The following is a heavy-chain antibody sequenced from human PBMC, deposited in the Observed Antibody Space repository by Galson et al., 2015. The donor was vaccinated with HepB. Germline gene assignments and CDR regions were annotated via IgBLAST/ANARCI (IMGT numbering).Heavy chain of an antibody. D-gene: IGHD1-1*01. Sequence: SVKVSCKASGGTFSNYAISWVRQAPGQGLEWMGGIIPIFGTANSAQKFQGRVTITADESTSTAYMELSSLRSEDTAVYYCARAWDEYQLGGSFDYWGQGTLVTVSS. J-gene: IGHJ4*02. CDR2: IIPIFGTA. CDR3: ARAWDEYQLGGSFDY. CDR1: GGTFSNYA. V-gene: IGHV1-69*13.